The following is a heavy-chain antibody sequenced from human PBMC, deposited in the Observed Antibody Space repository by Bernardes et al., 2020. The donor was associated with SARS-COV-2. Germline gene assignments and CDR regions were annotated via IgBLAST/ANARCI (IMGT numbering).Heavy chain of an antibody. CDR2: INPSGST. D-gene: IGHD6-6*01. Sequence: SETLSLTCAVYGGSFSGYYWSWIRQPPGKGLEWIGEINPSGSTNYNPSLKSRVTISVDTSKNQFSLKLSSVTAADTAVYYCSRGPADRRGSWFEPWGQGTLVTVS. J-gene: IGHJ5*02. CDR1: GGSFSGYY. CDR3: SRGPADRRGSWFEP. V-gene: IGHV4-34*01.